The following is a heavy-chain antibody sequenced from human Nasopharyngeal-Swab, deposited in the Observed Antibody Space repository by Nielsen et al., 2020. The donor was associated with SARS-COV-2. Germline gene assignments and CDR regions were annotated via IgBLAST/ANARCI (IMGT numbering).Heavy chain of an antibody. V-gene: IGHV3-48*03. J-gene: IGHJ6*02. CDR2: ISSSGSTI. D-gene: IGHD5-18*01. Sequence: GESLKISCAASGFTFSSYEMNWVRQAPGKGLEWVSYISSSGSTIYYADSVKGRFPISRDNAKNSLYLQMNSLRAEDTAVYYCARGRAQLWSRVNGMDVWGQGTTVTVSS. CDR1: GFTFSSYE. CDR3: ARGRAQLWSRVNGMDV.